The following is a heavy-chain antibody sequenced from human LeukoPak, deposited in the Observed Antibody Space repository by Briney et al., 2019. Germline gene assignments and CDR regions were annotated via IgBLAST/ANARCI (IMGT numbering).Heavy chain of an antibody. CDR1: GGTLSTYT. D-gene: IGHD1-26*01. Sequence: SVKVSCKASGGTLSTYTINWVRQAPGQGLEWMGRIIPFFGTTNYTQKFQGRLSITTDESTMTAYLELSSLRPGDTAVYYCARPHSSGTYRLDFWGQGTRVTVSS. CDR3: ARPHSSGTYRLDF. V-gene: IGHV1-69*05. J-gene: IGHJ4*02. CDR2: IIPFFGTT.